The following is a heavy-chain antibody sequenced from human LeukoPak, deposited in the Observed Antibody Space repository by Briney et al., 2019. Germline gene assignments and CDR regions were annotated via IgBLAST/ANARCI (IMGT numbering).Heavy chain of an antibody. Sequence: SQTLSLTCTVSGGSMSSGSYYLSWIRQPAGKGLEWIGRIYTSGSTKYNPSVESRVTISVDTPKNQFSLKLNSVTAADTAVYYCAREWGNAGLFDYWGQGTLVTVSS. CDR2: IYTSGST. J-gene: IGHJ4*02. D-gene: IGHD1-26*01. V-gene: IGHV4-61*02. CDR3: AREWGNAGLFDY. CDR1: GGSMSSGSYY.